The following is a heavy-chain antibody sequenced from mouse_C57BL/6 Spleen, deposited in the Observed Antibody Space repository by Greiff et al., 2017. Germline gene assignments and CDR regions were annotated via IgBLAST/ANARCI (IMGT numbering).Heavy chain of an antibody. Sequence: VQLKQSVAELVRPGASVKLSCTASGFNIKNTYMHWVKQRPEQGLEWIGRIDPANGNTKYAPKFQGKATITADPSSNTAYLQLSSRTSEDTAIYYCARRDWDEGMFAYWGQGTLVTVSA. CDR3: ARRDWDEGMFAY. V-gene: IGHV14-3*01. D-gene: IGHD4-1*01. CDR2: IDPANGNT. J-gene: IGHJ3*01. CDR1: GFNIKNTY.